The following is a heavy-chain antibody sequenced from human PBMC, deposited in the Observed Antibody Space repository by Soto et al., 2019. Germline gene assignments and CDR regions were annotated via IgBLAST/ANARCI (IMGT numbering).Heavy chain of an antibody. CDR1: GGSINSYF. CDR3: ATTPKNGVVSPAMFY. Sequence: QVQLQEWGPGLVKPSETLSLTCAVSGGSINSYFWSWVRQPPGKGLEWIGYILYSGSTSYNPSLESRVTISHDTSQNHVFLNLRTVTAADTAVYYCATTPKNGVVSPAMFYWGRGTLVNVSS. CDR2: ILYSGST. J-gene: IGHJ4*02. D-gene: IGHD2-2*01. V-gene: IGHV4-59*01.